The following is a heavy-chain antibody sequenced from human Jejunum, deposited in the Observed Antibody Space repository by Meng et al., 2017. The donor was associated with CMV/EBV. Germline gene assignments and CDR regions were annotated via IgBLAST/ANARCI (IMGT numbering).Heavy chain of an antibody. J-gene: IGHJ6*02. Sequence: GLAFSYDAMSWVRQAAGKGMEWVSVISGSATGIFYADSVRGRFTISRDNSKNTLYVQMNSLRAEDTAVYYCAKHRGSGSPFYYDMDVWGQGTTVTVS. V-gene: IGHV3-23*01. CDR1: GLAFSYDA. CDR2: ISGSATGI. CDR3: AKHRGSGSPFYYDMDV. D-gene: IGHD3-10*01.